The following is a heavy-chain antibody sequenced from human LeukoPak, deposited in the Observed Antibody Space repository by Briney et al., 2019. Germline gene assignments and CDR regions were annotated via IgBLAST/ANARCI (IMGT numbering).Heavy chain of an antibody. CDR2: INWNGGST. CDR3: VREGYYGSGSPYYYYYMDV. Sequence: GGSLRLSCAASGFTFDDYGMSWVRQAPGKGLEWVSGINWNGGSTGYADSVKGRFTISRDNAKNSLYLQMNSLRAEDTALYYCVREGYYGSGSPYYYYYMDVWGKGTTVTVSS. J-gene: IGHJ6*03. CDR1: GFTFDDYG. D-gene: IGHD3-10*01. V-gene: IGHV3-20*04.